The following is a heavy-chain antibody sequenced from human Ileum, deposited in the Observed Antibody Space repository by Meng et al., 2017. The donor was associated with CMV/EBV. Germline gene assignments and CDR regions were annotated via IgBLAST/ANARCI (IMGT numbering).Heavy chain of an antibody. V-gene: IGHV3-21*01. Sequence: GGSLRLSCAASGLTFSTYSMNWVRQAPGKGMEWVACISSSSYIYYADSVKGRFTISRDNAKNSLYLQMNSLRAEDTAVYYCASPYDNSGYYSGYWGQGTLVTVSS. CDR3: ASPYDNSGYYSGY. D-gene: IGHD3-22*01. CDR2: ISSSSYI. J-gene: IGHJ4*02. CDR1: GLTFSTYS.